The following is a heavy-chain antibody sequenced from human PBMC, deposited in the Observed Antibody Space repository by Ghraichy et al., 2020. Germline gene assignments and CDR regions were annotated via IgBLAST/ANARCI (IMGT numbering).Heavy chain of an antibody. V-gene: IGHV3-15*01. CDR1: GFTFTDAW. CDR2: IKSKTDGETI. CDR3: TTKSGSGSSSRLLY. D-gene: IGHD6-13*01. Sequence: GGSLRLSCAASGFTFTDAWMTWVRQAPGKGLEWIGRIKSKTDGETIDSAAPVKDRFTISRDDSKNTLYLQMNSLKTEDTAIYYCTTKSGSGSSSRLLYWGQGTLVTVSS. J-gene: IGHJ4*02.